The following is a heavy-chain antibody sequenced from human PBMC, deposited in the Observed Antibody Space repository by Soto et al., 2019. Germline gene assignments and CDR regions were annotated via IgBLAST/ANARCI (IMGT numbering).Heavy chain of an antibody. CDR1: GFTFSGYW. CDR3: ARELASYNDY. V-gene: IGHV3-74*01. J-gene: IGHJ4*02. D-gene: IGHD1-1*01. CDR2: IDGDGSHT. Sequence: PGGSLRLSCAASGFTFSGYWMHWVRQAPGKGLVWVSRIDGDGSHTNYADSVKGRFTISRDNAKNTLYLQMNSLRAEYTAVYFCARELASYNDYWGQGTLVTVSS.